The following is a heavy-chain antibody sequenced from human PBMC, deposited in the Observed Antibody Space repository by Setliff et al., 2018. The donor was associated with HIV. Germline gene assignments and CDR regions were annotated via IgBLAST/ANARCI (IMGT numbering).Heavy chain of an antibody. CDR2: ISHSGGTI. Sequence: GGSLRLSCAASGFTLSDHHMNWIRRAPGKGLEWVSYISHSGGTIKYADFVRGRFTISRDIAKSSLYLQTDSLSAEDTAVYYCTSGALLPTVDYWGRGTLVTVSS. D-gene: IGHD2-2*01. CDR3: TSGALLPTVDY. V-gene: IGHV3-11*01. J-gene: IGHJ4*02. CDR1: GFTLSDHH.